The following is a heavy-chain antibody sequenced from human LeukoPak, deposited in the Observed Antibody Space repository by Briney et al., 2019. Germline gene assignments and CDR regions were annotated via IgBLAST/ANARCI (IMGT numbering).Heavy chain of an antibody. CDR3: ARGTDFWFDP. D-gene: IGHD3-3*01. V-gene: IGHV4-59*02. Sequence: SETLSLTCTVSGGSVTSYYWSWIRQPPGKGLEWIGYIYYSGSTNYNPSLKSRVTISVDTSTNQFSLKLSSVTAADTAVYYCARGTDFWFDPWGQGTLVTVSS. J-gene: IGHJ5*02. CDR2: IYYSGST. CDR1: GGSVTSYY.